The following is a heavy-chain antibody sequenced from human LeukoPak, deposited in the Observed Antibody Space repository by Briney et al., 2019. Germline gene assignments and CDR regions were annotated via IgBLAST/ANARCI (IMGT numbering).Heavy chain of an antibody. Sequence: GGSLRLSCAASGFTFSNYWMNWVRQAPGKGLEWVANIKQDGSETYYVDSVKGRFTISRDNAKKSLYLQINSLRAEDTAVYYCARELASRIYGSGSYYFDYWGQGTLVTVSS. CDR3: ARELASRIYGSGSYYFDY. J-gene: IGHJ4*02. V-gene: IGHV3-7*01. CDR2: IKQDGSET. D-gene: IGHD3-10*01. CDR1: GFTFSNYW.